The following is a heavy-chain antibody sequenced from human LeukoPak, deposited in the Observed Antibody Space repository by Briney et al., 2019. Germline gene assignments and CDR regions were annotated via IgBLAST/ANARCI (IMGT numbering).Heavy chain of an antibody. Sequence: GGPLRLSCAASGFTFADYAMQWVRQAPGKGLEWVSGVSWNSGNIGYAESVKGRFTISRDNAKNSLYLQMNSLRAEDTALYYCTKSPRWAAAPDYWGRGTLVTVSS. V-gene: IGHV3-9*01. D-gene: IGHD6-13*01. CDR3: TKSPRWAAAPDY. CDR1: GFTFADYA. CDR2: VSWNSGNI. J-gene: IGHJ4*02.